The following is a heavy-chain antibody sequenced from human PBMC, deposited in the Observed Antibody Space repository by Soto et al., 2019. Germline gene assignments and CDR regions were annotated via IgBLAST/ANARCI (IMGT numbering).Heavy chain of an antibody. D-gene: IGHD3-16*01. Sequence: QVQLVQSGAEVKKPGASVKVSCKASGYTFTRSGISWVRQAPGQGLEWMGWINGYNGNTNYAQTFQGRITMTTDTPTSTAYMERRSLRSDDTAVDYCARMGDVPYYYYGMDVWGQGTTVIVSS. CDR1: GYTFTRSG. J-gene: IGHJ6*02. V-gene: IGHV1-18*01. CDR3: ARMGDVPYYYYGMDV. CDR2: INGYNGNT.